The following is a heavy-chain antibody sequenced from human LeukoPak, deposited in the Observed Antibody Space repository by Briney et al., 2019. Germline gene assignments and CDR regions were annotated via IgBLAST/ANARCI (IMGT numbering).Heavy chain of an antibody. Sequence: GGSLRLSCAASGFTFISYSMNWVRQAPGKGLEWVSSISSSNSYIYYADSVKGRFTISRDNAKNTLYLQMNSLRAEDTAVYYCARESLTDIVVVGAFDIWGQGTMVTVSS. D-gene: IGHD2-15*01. CDR1: GFTFISYS. J-gene: IGHJ3*02. CDR3: ARESLTDIVVVGAFDI. CDR2: ISSSNSYI. V-gene: IGHV3-21*01.